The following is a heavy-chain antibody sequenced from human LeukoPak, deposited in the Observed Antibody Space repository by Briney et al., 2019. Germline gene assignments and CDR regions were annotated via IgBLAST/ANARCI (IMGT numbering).Heavy chain of an antibody. Sequence: GGSLRLSCTPSGFSFGDYAVTWVRQAPGKGLEWVSSLSDGGHSSFYADSVKGRFTIYRDDSQNILYLQMNNLSGDDTALYYCAFSPLGFNYGYAYWGQGTLVTVSS. V-gene: IGHV3-23*01. CDR3: AFSPLGFNYGYAY. CDR1: GFSFGDYA. D-gene: IGHD5-18*01. CDR2: LSDGGHSS. J-gene: IGHJ4*02.